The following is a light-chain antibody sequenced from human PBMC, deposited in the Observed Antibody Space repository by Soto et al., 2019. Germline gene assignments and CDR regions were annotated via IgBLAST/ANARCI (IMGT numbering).Light chain of an antibody. Sequence: DIQMTQSPSSLSASVGDRVTITCRASQSISSYLNWYQQKPGKAPKLLIYAASSLQSGLPSRFSGSGSGTDFTLTISRLQPEDFATYYCQQSYSTPITFGQGTRLEIK. CDR2: AAS. CDR1: QSISSY. V-gene: IGKV1-39*01. J-gene: IGKJ5*01. CDR3: QQSYSTPIT.